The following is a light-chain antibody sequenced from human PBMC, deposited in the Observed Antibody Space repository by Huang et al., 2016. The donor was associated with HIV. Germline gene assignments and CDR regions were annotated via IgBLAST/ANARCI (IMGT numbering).Light chain of an antibody. CDR1: QSVNRY. V-gene: IGKV3-11*01. CDR2: DAA. Sequence: PGERATLSCRASQSVNRYLAWYQQKPGQAPRLLIYDAANRATGIPARFSGSGSGTDFTLTISSLEPEDFAVYYCQQRSNWPPITFGQGTRLEIK. CDR3: QQRSNWPPIT. J-gene: IGKJ5*01.